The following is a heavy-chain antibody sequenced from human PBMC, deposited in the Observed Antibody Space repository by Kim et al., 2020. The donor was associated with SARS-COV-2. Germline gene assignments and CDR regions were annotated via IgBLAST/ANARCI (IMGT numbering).Heavy chain of an antibody. CDR2: INHSGRT. CDR1: GGSFSGFY. J-gene: IGHJ2*01. D-gene: IGHD3-10*01. Sequence: SETLSLTCAVYGGSFSGFYWSWIRQPPGRGLEWIGEINHSGRTNYNPSLKSRVTISVDTSKNQFSLKLTSVTAADTAVYYFARRLSSTSGSGSHYCELWG. V-gene: IGHV4-34*01. CDR3: ARRLSSTSGSGSHYCEL.